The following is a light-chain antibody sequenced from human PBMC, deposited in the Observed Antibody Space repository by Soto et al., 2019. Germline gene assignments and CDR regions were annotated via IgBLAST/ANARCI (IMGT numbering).Light chain of an antibody. J-gene: IGLJ1*01. CDR2: EVI. Sequence: QSGLTQPASVSGSPGQSIPISFTGTSSDVGAYNFVSWYQQHPGKAPKLMIYEVIHRPSGISTRFSGSKSGNTASLTISGVQAEDEADYYCSAYTTSSTLVFGTGTKVTVL. CDR1: SSDVGAYNF. V-gene: IGLV2-14*01. CDR3: SAYTTSSTLV.